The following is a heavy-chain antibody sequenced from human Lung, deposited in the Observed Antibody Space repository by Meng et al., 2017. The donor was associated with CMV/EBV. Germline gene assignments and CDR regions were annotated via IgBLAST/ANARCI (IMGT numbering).Heavy chain of an antibody. J-gene: IGHJ6*02. V-gene: IGHV1-8*01. Sequence: SVKVSXKASGYTFTTYDINWVRQATGQGLEWMGWMNPNSGNTGYAQKFQGRVAMARVTSISTAYMELSSLTSDDTVVYYCARTRIEVEPDGTKIKYYNYGMDVWGQGTTVTVSS. D-gene: IGHD2-15*01. CDR2: MNPNSGNT. CDR1: GYTFTTYD. CDR3: ARTRIEVEPDGTKIKYYNYGMDV.